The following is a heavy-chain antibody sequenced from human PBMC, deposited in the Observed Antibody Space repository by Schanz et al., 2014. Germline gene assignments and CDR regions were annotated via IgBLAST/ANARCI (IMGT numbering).Heavy chain of an antibody. CDR2: INQSGTT. CDR1: GGSFSSNY. D-gene: IGHD3-10*01. CDR3: ARGGYGSGSYREFDY. J-gene: IGHJ4*02. Sequence: QVQLQQWGAGLLKPSETLSLTCAVYGGSFSSNYWSWIRQPPGKGLEWIGEINQSGTTNYNPSLKSRVTMSVDTSKNQISLKLISVTAADTAVYYCARGGYGSGSYREFDYWGQGTLVTVSS. V-gene: IGHV4-34*02.